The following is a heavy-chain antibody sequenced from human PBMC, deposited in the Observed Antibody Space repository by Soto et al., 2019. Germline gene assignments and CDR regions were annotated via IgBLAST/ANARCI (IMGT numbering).Heavy chain of an antibody. CDR1: GASITSGHYY. CDR3: ALALGPTTGLDY. V-gene: IGHV4-31*04. CDR2: IYNSETT. Sequence: QVRLQESGPGLVKPSQTLSQTCTVSGASITSGHYYWTWIRQLPGKGLEWIGSIYNSETTHYNPSPTSRLTISIDTSANQFSLELSSVTAADTAIYYCALALGPTTGLDYWGQGTLITVSA. D-gene: IGHD7-27*01. J-gene: IGHJ4*02.